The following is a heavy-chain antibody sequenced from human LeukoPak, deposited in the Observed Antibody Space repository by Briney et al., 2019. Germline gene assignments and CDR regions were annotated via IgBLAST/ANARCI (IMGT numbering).Heavy chain of an antibody. CDR3: AKDPVACSPGYYFDN. J-gene: IGHJ4*02. CDR1: CCTFNSFG. V-gene: IGHV3-30*02. CDR2: LRYDGRNQ. D-gene: IGHD6-19*01. Sequence: PGGSLRLSCVACCCTFNSFGMNWVCQAPGKGLEWVSFLRYDGRNQYYPDSVKGRFTISRDNPKNTVYLQMTNLRPQDPAFYYCAKDPVACSPGYYFDNCGQGTLVTVSS.